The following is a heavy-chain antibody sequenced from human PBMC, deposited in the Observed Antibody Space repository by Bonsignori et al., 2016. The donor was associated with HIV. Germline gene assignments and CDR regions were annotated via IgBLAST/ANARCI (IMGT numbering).Heavy chain of an antibody. CDR1: GGSISRGGYS. D-gene: IGHD3-22*01. CDR2: IYSTGST. CDR3: ARDLDTSGYFPASGAYDI. J-gene: IGHJ3*02. Sequence: QVQLQESGPGLVKPSQTLSLTCAISGGSISRGGYSWSWIRQPPGKGLEWIGYIYSTGSTYYNPSLKSRVSISIDLSKNHLSLEVNSVTAADTAVYYCARDLDTSGYFPASGAYDIWGQGDNGHRLF. V-gene: IGHV4-30-4*07.